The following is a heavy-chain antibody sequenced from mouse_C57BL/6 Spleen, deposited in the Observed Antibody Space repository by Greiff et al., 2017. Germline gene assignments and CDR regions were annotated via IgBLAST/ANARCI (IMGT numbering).Heavy chain of an antibody. Sequence: EVHLVESGGGLVKPGGSLKLSCAASGFTFSDYGMHWVRQAPEKGLEWVAYISSGSSTIYYADTVKGRFTISRDNAKNTLFLQMTSLRSEDTAMYYCARMDSNYGYFDVWGTGTTVTVSS. CDR1: GFTFSDYG. J-gene: IGHJ1*03. CDR3: ARMDSNYGYFDV. V-gene: IGHV5-17*01. D-gene: IGHD2-5*01. CDR2: ISSGSSTI.